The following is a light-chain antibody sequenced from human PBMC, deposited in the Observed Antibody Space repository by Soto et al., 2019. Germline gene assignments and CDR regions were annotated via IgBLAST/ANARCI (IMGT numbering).Light chain of an antibody. CDR1: QSVLHSDGKTY. CDR3: MQSIQVPLT. V-gene: IGKV2D-29*01. Sequence: VMSQSPLSVYVAHEQPASLLCKSSQSVLHSDGKTYLYWFLQKPGQPPQLLFYGASSRVSGVPDRFSGSGSGTDFTLTISRAEAEDVGVYYCMQSIQVPLTFGQGTRLE. J-gene: IGKJ5*01. CDR2: GAS.